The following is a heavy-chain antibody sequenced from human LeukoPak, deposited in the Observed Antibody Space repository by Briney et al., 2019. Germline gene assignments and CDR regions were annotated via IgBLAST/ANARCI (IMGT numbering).Heavy chain of an antibody. CDR2: IRYDGSNK. V-gene: IGHV3-30*02. CDR3: AKAYYYDSSGYDALNYFDY. CDR1: GFTFSSYG. J-gene: IGHJ4*02. Sequence: SGGSLRLSCAASGFTFSSYGMHWVRQAPGKGLEWVAFIRYDGSNKYHADSVKGRFTISRDNSKNTLYLQMNSLRAEDTAVYYCAKAYYYDSSGYDALNYFDYWGQGTLVTVSS. D-gene: IGHD3-22*01.